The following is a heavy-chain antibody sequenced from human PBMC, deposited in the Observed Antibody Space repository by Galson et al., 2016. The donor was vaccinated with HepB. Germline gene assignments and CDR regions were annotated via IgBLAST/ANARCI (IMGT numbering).Heavy chain of an antibody. CDR3: ARRMGPYSGAFDI. V-gene: IGHV5-51*01. Sequence: QSGAEVKKPGESLKISCKGSGYNFTNYWIGWVRQMPGKGLEWMGSNHPRDSGTRYSPSFQGQVTMSVDKSISIAYLQWSSLKASDTAMYYCARRMGPYSGAFDIWGQGTMVTVSP. CDR2: NHPRDSGT. CDR1: GYNFTNYW. J-gene: IGHJ3*02. D-gene: IGHD2-21*01.